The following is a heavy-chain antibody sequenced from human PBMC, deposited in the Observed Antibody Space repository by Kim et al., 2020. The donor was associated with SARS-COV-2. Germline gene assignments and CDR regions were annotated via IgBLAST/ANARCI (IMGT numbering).Heavy chain of an antibody. D-gene: IGHD3-22*01. CDR2: IIPIFGTA. CDR1: GGTFSSYA. Sequence: SVKVSCKASGGTFSSYAISWVRQAPGQGLEWMGGIIPIFGTANYAQKFQGRVTITADESTSTAYMELSSLRSEDTAEYYCAREVDPHYYDSSGYHPFDYWGQRTLVTGSS. J-gene: IGHJ4*02. V-gene: IGHV1-69*13. CDR3: AREVDPHYYDSSGYHPFDY.